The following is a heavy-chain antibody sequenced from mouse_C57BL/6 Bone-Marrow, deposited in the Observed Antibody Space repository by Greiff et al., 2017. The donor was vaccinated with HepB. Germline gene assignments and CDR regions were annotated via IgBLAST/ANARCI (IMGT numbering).Heavy chain of an antibody. V-gene: IGHV1-76*01. CDR3: ARSDYDYGYYFDY. CDR2: IYPGSGNT. J-gene: IGHJ2*01. CDR1: GYTFTDYY. Sequence: QVQLQQSGAELVRPGASVKLSCKASGYTFTDYYINWVKQRPGQGLEWIARIYPGSGNTYYNEKFKGKATLTAEKSSSTAYMQLSSLTSEDSAVYFCARSDYDYGYYFDYWGQGTTLTVSS. D-gene: IGHD2-4*01.